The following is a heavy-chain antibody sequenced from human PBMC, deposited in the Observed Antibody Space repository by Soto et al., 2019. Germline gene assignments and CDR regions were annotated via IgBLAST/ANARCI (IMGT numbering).Heavy chain of an antibody. J-gene: IGHJ3*02. V-gene: IGHV3-30*18. CDR1: GFTFNTYG. CDR2: ISYDGNNK. Sequence: GGSLRLSCAASGFTFNTYGMHWVRQAPGKGLERVAVISYDGNNKYHADSVKGRFTISRDSSKNTLYLQMNSLRAEDTAVYYCAKGRLRYFDWPDAFDIWGQGTMVTVSS. CDR3: AKGRLRYFDWPDAFDI. D-gene: IGHD3-9*01.